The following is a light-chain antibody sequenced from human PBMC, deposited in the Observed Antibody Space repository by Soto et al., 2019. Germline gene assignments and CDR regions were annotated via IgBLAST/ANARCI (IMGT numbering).Light chain of an antibody. J-gene: IGLJ2*01. CDR1: SSNIGAGYD. CDR3: QSYDSSLSGSV. CDR2: GNS. Sequence: QSVLTQPPSVSGAPGQRVTISCTGSSSNIGAGYDVHWYQQLPGTDPKLLIYGNSTRPSGVPDRFSGSKSGTSASLAITGLQAEDEADYYCQSYDSSLSGSVFGGGTKLTVL. V-gene: IGLV1-40*01.